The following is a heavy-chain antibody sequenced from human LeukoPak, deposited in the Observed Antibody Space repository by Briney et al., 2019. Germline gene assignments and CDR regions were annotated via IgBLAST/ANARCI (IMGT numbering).Heavy chain of an antibody. D-gene: IGHD2-2*02. CDR1: GGSFSGYY. V-gene: IGHV4-34*01. CDR3: ARLGYCSSTSCYTMGYYYGMDV. Sequence: SETLSLTCAVYGGSFSGYYWSWIRQPPGKGLEWIGEINHSGSTNYNPSLKSRVTISVDQYKNQFSLKLSSVTAAETAVYYCARLGYCSSTSCYTMGYYYGMDVWGQGTTVTVSS. CDR2: INHSGST. J-gene: IGHJ6*02.